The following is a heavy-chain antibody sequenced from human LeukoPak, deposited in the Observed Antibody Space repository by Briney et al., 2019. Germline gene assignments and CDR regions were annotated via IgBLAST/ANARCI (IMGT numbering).Heavy chain of an antibody. Sequence: YWXXIRQPPGKXLEWIGEINHSGSTNYNPSLKSRVTISVDTSKNQFFLKLNSVTAADTAVYYCARAYSSSGYNWFDPWGQGTLVTVSS. CDR1: Y. D-gene: IGHD6-6*01. V-gene: IGHV4-34*01. CDR3: ARAYSSSGYNWFDP. J-gene: IGHJ5*02. CDR2: INHSGST.